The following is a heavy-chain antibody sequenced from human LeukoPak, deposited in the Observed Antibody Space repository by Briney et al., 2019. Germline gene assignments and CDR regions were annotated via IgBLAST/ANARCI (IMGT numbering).Heavy chain of an antibody. V-gene: IGHV3-23*01. Sequence: GGSLRLSCAASGFTFSSYAMSWVRQAPRKGLEWVSAISSSGGSTYYADSMKGRFTISRDNSKNTLYLQMNSLRVEDTAVYYCAREYQLLYLATPEFDPWGQGTLVTVSS. CDR1: GFTFSSYA. CDR2: ISSSGGST. CDR3: AREYQLLYLATPEFDP. J-gene: IGHJ5*02. D-gene: IGHD2-2*02.